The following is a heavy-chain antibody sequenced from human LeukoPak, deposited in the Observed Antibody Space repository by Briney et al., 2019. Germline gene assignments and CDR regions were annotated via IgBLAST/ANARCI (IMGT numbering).Heavy chain of an antibody. CDR3: ARVSSSSWWDLDY. J-gene: IGHJ4*02. CDR2: INADGSST. Sequence: GGSLRLSCAASGFTFSSYWMHWVRQAPGKGLVWVSRINADGSSTSYADSVKGRFTISRDNAKNTLYLQMNSLRAEDTAVYYCARVSSSSWWDLDYWGQGTLVTVSS. CDR1: GFTFSSYW. D-gene: IGHD6-13*01. V-gene: IGHV3-74*01.